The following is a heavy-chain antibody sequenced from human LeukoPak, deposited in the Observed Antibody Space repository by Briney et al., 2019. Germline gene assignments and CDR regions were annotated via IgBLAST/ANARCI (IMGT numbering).Heavy chain of an antibody. J-gene: IGHJ4*02. D-gene: IGHD6-13*01. Sequence: PSETLFLTCTVSGGSISDYCWSWIRQPPGKGLEWIGYIYYSGSTNYNPSLKSRVTISLDTSKDQFSLKLRSVTAADTAVYYCARGTYSGSGTDYWGQGTLATVSS. V-gene: IGHV4-59*01. CDR2: IYYSGST. CDR3: ARGTYSGSGTDY. CDR1: GGSISDYC.